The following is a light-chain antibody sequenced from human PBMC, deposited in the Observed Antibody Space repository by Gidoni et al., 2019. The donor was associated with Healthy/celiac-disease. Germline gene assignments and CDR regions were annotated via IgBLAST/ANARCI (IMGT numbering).Light chain of an antibody. CDR3: QQYGSPFT. CDR2: GAS. CDR1: QSVSSSY. Sequence: EIVLTQSPGTLSLSPGERATLSCRASQSVSSSYLAWYQQKPGQAPRLLIYGASSRATGIPDRFSCSGSGTDFTLTISRLEPEDFAVYYCQQYGSPFTFGPGTKVDIK. J-gene: IGKJ3*01. V-gene: IGKV3-20*01.